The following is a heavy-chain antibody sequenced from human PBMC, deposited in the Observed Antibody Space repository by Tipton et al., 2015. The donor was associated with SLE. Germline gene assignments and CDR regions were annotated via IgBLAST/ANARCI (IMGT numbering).Heavy chain of an antibody. J-gene: IGHJ5*02. D-gene: IGHD4/OR15-4a*01. V-gene: IGHV4-59*08. Sequence: TLSLTCTVSGGSIRNLYWSWIRQPPGKGLEWIAFISDTGRSDYSPSLRSRVTISVDTSKTHLSLKLMSVTAADTAIYYCATHTVSGDYDAALVSWGRGTLVTVS. CDR1: GGSIRNLY. CDR3: ATHTVSGDYDAALVS. CDR2: ISDTGRS.